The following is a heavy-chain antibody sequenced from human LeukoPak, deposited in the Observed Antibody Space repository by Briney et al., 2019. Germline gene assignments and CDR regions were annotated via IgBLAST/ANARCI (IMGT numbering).Heavy chain of an antibody. V-gene: IGHV4-59*01. CDR2: MYYSGDT. J-gene: IGHJ4*02. Sequence: RASETLSLTCTVSGASFSTDFWSWVRQPPGKGLEWIGYMYYSGDTSYNPSLKGRVTMSIDTSKNQFSLTLTSVTAADTAVYCCARKEGTHWGQGILVTVSS. CDR3: ARKEGTH. D-gene: IGHD1-1*01. CDR1: GASFSTDF.